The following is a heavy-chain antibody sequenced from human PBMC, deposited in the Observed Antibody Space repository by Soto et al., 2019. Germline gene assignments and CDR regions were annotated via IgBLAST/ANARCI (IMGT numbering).Heavy chain of an antibody. CDR2: IYYSGST. J-gene: IGHJ4*02. CDR1: GVSISSYY. Sequence: SETLSLTCTVSGVSISSYYLIWIRQPPGKGLEWIGYIYYSGSTNYNPSLKSRLTISVDTSKNQLSLTLKYVTAAETAVYYCERREIQGPIEYWGQGTLVTVSS. CDR3: ERREIQGPIEY. D-gene: IGHD1-26*01. V-gene: IGHV4-59*12.